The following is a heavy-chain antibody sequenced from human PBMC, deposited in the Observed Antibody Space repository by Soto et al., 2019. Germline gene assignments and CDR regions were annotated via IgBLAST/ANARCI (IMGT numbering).Heavy chain of an antibody. CDR3: ARSVGTYYFDF. Sequence: QVQLVQSGAEVRKPGSSVNVSCKASGTTFSTHGIHWVRQAPGQGLEWMGGFVPMFSSSNYAQKFQGRLTIVVDESTNSAYIELSSLRADDSAIYYCARSVGTYYFDFWGQGTLVTFSS. V-gene: IGHV1-69*01. D-gene: IGHD1-1*01. CDR1: GTTFSTHG. J-gene: IGHJ4*02. CDR2: FVPMFSSS.